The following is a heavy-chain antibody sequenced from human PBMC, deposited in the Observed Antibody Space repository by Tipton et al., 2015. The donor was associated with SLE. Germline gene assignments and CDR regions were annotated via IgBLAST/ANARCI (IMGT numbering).Heavy chain of an antibody. J-gene: IGHJ4*02. D-gene: IGHD5-12*01. Sequence: TLSLTCIVSGGSIRSTNYYWGWIRQPPGKGLEWIGSIFYTGSTYYNPSLKSRVSFSIDTSKHQFSLKLNSVTAADTAVYYCARRHYSGPFDSWGQGALVTFSS. CDR3: ARRHYSGPFDS. CDR1: GGSIRSTNYY. CDR2: IFYTGST. V-gene: IGHV4-39*07.